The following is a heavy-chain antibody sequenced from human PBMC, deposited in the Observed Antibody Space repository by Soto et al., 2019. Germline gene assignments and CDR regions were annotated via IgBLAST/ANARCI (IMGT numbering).Heavy chain of an antibody. J-gene: IGHJ4*02. V-gene: IGHV3-66*01. D-gene: IGHD2-2*01. Sequence: GGSLRLSCAASGFTVSSNYMSWVRQAPGKGLEWVSVIYSGGSTYYADSVKGRFTISRDNSKNTLYLQMNSLRAEDTAVYYCAGVVPARRGYFDYWGQGTLVTVSS. CDR1: GFTVSSNY. CDR3: AGVVPARRGYFDY. CDR2: IYSGGST.